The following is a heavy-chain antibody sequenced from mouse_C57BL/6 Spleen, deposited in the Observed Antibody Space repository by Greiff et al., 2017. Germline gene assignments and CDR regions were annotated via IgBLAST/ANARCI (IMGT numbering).Heavy chain of an antibody. V-gene: IGHV2-2*01. D-gene: IGHD2-13*01. CDR1: GFSLTSYG. J-gene: IGHJ4*01. CDR2: IWSGGST. Sequence: VQVVESGPGLVQPSQSLSITCTVSGFSLTSYGVHWVRQSPGKGLEWLGVIWSGGSTDYNAAFISRLSISKDNSKSQVFFKMNSLQADDTAIYYCARNGDYAYYAMDYWGQGTSVTVSS. CDR3: ARNGDYAYYAMDY.